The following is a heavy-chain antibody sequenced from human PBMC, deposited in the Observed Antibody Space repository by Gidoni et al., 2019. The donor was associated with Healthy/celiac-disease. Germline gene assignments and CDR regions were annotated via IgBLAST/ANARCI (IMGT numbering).Heavy chain of an antibody. V-gene: IGHV3-64D*06. Sequence: EVQLVESGGGLVQPGGSLRLSCSASGFTFSSYAMHWVRQAPGKGREYVSAISSNGGSTYYADSVKGRFTISRDNSKNTLYLQMSSLRAEDTAVYYCVKDYYYDSRKAFDIWGQGTMVTVSS. CDR3: VKDYYYDSRKAFDI. CDR1: GFTFSSYA. J-gene: IGHJ3*02. CDR2: ISSNGGST. D-gene: IGHD3-22*01.